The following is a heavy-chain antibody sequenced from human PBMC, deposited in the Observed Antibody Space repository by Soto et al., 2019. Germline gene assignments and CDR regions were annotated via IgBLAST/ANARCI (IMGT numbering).Heavy chain of an antibody. J-gene: IGHJ4*02. CDR2: ISAYNGNT. D-gene: IGHD6-13*01. Sequence: QVQLVQSGDEVKKPGASVKDSCKASGYTFTSYGISWMRQAPGQGLEWMGWISAYNGNTNYAQKLQGRVTMTPDTSTNTAYMELRNLRSDDTAVYYCARVIAAAADFDYWGQGTLVTVSS. CDR3: ARVIAAAADFDY. V-gene: IGHV1-18*01. CDR1: GYTFTSYG.